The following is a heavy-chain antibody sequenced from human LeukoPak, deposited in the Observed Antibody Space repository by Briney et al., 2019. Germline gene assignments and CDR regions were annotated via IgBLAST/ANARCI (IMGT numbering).Heavy chain of an antibody. CDR3: AKDPFLRSSWPQHNWFDP. D-gene: IGHD6-13*01. J-gene: IGHJ5*02. Sequence: GGSLRLSCAASGLTFSSYWMSWVRQAPGKGLEWVANIKQDESEKYYVDSVKGRFTISRDNAKNSLYLQMNSLRAEDTAVYYCAKDPFLRSSWPQHNWFDPWGQGTLVTVSS. V-gene: IGHV3-7*01. CDR1: GLTFSSYW. CDR2: IKQDESEK.